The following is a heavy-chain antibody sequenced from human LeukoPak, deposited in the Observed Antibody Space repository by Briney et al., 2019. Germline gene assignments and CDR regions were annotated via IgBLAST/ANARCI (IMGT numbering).Heavy chain of an antibody. J-gene: IGHJ4*02. CDR2: INPDGSTT. CDR1: GFTFSNYW. Sequence: GGSLRLSCAASGFTFSNYWMHWVRQDPGKGLVWVSFINPDGSTTNYADSVKGRFTISRDNAKNTLYLQMNSLRAEDTALYYCAKVIAYSFYYDSSGLPDYWGQGTLVTVSS. D-gene: IGHD3-22*01. V-gene: IGHV3-74*01. CDR3: AKVIAYSFYYDSSGLPDY.